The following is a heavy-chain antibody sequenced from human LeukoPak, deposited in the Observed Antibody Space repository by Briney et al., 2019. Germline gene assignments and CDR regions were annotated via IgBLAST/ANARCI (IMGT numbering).Heavy chain of an antibody. V-gene: IGHV3-30*04. J-gene: IGHJ4*02. CDR2: ISYDGSNK. CDR3: ARNVDTAMVSDY. D-gene: IGHD5-18*01. CDR1: GFTFSSYA. Sequence: GGSLRLSCAASGFTFSSYAMHWVRQAPGKGLEWVAVISYDGSNKYYADSVKDRFTISRDSSKNTLYLQMNSLRAEDTAVYYCARNVDTAMVSDYWGQGTLVTVSS.